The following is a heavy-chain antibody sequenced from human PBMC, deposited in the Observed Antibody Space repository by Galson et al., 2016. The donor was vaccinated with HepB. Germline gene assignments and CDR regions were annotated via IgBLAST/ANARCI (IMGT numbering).Heavy chain of an antibody. CDR3: ARSLTGSYDFWCAIYNYYAMDV. CDR1: GYTFASYW. J-gene: IGHJ6*02. D-gene: IGHD3-3*01. CDR2: IYPGDFDI. V-gene: IGHV5-51*01. Sequence: SGAEVKKAGESLKISCKGSGYTFASYWIGWVRQMPGKGLEWMGIIYPGDFDIRYGPSFQGHVTISVDKAISTAYLQWSSLEASDTAMYYCARSLTGSYDFWCAIYNYYAMDVWGQGTAVIVS.